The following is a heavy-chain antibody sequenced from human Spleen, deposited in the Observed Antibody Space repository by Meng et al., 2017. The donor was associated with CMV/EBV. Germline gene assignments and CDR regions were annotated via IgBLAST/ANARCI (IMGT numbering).Heavy chain of an antibody. CDR3: ARESVLYHYHGVDL. CDR1: RFSFSNYA. V-gene: IGHV3-30*04. Sequence: GGSLRLSCASSRFSFSNYAVHWVRQAPGKGLEWVAVIPYDGSNKYYADSVKGRFTISRDSSKNTLYLQMDSLRPEDTAVYFCARESVLYHYHGVDLWGQGTTVTVSS. D-gene: IGHD3-10*01. CDR2: IPYDGSNK. J-gene: IGHJ6*02.